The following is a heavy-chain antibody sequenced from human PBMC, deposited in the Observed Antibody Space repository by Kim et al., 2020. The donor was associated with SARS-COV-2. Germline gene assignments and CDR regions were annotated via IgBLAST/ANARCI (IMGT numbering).Heavy chain of an antibody. V-gene: IGHV3-30-3*01. CDR2: ISYDGSNK. CDR3: ARESIAARPEGYFDY. J-gene: IGHJ4*02. CDR1: GFTFSSYA. Sequence: GGSLRLSCAASGFTFSSYAMHWVRQAPGKGLEWVAVISYDGSNKYYADSVKGRFTISRDNSKNTLYLQMNSLRAEDTAVYYCARESIAARPEGYFDYWGQGTLVTVSS. D-gene: IGHD6-6*01.